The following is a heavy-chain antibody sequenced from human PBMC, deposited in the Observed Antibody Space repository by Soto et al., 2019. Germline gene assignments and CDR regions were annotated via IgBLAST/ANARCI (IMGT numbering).Heavy chain of an antibody. V-gene: IGHV3-53*01. CDR3: AREAPGYCSGGSCSDY. D-gene: IGHD2-15*01. J-gene: IGHJ4*02. CDR2: IYSGGTT. Sequence: GGSLRLSCAASGFTVSSNYMSWVRQAPGKGLEWVSVIYSGGTTYYADSVKGRFTISRDDSKNTLYLQMNSLRAEDTGVYYCAREAPGYCSGGSCSDYWGQGTLVTVSS. CDR1: GFTVSSNY.